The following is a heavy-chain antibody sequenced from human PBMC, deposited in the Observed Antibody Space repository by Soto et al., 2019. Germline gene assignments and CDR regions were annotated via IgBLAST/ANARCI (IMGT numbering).Heavy chain of an antibody. J-gene: IGHJ4*02. CDR1: GFTFKNYP. D-gene: IGHD2-8*01. CDR3: ANTPRRCS. Sequence: EVQLLESGGGLVQPGGSLRLSCAVSGFTFKNYPMSWVRQAPGKGLEWVSGISSNGGSTYYADSVKGRFTISRDNSRDTLHLQMDALRVDDTAVYYCANTPRRCSRGQGTLVTVSS. V-gene: IGHV3-23*01. CDR2: ISSNGGST.